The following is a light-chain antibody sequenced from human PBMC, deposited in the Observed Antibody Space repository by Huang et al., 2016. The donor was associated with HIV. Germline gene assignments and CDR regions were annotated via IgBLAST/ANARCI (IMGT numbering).Light chain of an antibody. J-gene: IGKJ1*01. CDR1: QSISSY. CDR3: QQSYDTPT. V-gene: IGKV1-39*01. Sequence: DIQMTQSPSSLSASVGDRVTITCRASQSISSYLIWYQQKPGKAPKRLIYSASTLQSGVPSRFSGSGSGTDFTLTISRLQPEDFATYYCQQSYDTPTFGQGTKVEIK. CDR2: SAS.